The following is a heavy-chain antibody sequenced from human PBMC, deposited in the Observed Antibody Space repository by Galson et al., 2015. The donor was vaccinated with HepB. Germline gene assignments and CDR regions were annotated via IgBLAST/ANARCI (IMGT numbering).Heavy chain of an antibody. V-gene: IGHV3-30-3*01. CDR3: ARGEGIAVPAAINQHPFNY. D-gene: IGHD2-2*01. Sequence: SLRLSCAASGFTFSSYAMHWVRQAPGKGLEWVAVISYDGSNKYYADSVKGRFTISRDNSKNTLYLQMNCLRAEDTAVYYCARGEGIAVPAAINQHPFNYWGQGTLVTVSS. CDR1: GFTFSSYA. CDR2: ISYDGSNK. J-gene: IGHJ4*02.